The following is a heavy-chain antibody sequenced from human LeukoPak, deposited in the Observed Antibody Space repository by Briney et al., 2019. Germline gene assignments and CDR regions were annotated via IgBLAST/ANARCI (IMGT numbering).Heavy chain of an antibody. J-gene: IGHJ3*02. CDR1: GGTFSSYA. V-gene: IGHV1-69*04. CDR3: ARGPWAMVRANYAFDI. CDR2: IIPIPGIA. D-gene: IGHD3-10*01. Sequence: GASVKVSCKASGGTFSSYAISWVRQAPGQGLEWMGRIIPIPGIANYAQKFQGRVTITADKSTSTAYMELSSLRSEDTAVYYCARGPWAMVRANYAFDIWGQGTMVTVSS.